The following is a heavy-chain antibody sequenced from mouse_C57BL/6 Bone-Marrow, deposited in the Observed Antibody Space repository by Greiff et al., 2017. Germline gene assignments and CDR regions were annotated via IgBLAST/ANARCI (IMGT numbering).Heavy chain of an antibody. J-gene: IGHJ2*01. D-gene: IGHD1-1*01. Sequence: QVQLQQPGAELVKPGASVKLSCKASGYTFTSYWMHWVKQRPGRGLEWIGMIHPTSGSTNYNEKFKSKATLTVDKSSSTAYMQLSSLTSEDSAVYYCAKKRKITTVVFGYWGQGTTLTVSS. CDR2: IHPTSGST. V-gene: IGHV1-64*01. CDR3: AKKRKITTVVFGY. CDR1: GYTFTSYW.